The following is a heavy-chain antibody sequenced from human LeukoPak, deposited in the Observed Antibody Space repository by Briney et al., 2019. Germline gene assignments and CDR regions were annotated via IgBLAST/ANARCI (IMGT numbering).Heavy chain of an antibody. V-gene: IGHV3-23*01. CDR3: AKGGISGYLDY. CDR1: GFNFSNYA. CDR2: ISSSSATT. Sequence: AGGSLRLSCAASGFNFSNYALSWVRQAPGKGLEWISSISSSSATTYYADSVKGRFTISRDNSKSTLSLQMNSLRAEDTAVYYCAKGGISGYLDYWGQGTLVTVSS. J-gene: IGHJ4*02. D-gene: IGHD2-15*01.